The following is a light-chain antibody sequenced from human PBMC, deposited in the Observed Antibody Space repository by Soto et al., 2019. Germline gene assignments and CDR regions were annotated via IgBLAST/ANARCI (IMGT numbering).Light chain of an antibody. J-gene: IGKJ4*01. Sequence: EIVVTQSPGTLYLSPGERATLSCRASQSVSRNYLAWYQQKPGHAPSLLIFAASSRATGIPNRFSGVGSGTDFTLTISRLEPEDFAVYYCQQYGSSPLTFGGGTKVDIK. CDR2: AAS. CDR3: QQYGSSPLT. V-gene: IGKV3-20*01. CDR1: QSVSRNY.